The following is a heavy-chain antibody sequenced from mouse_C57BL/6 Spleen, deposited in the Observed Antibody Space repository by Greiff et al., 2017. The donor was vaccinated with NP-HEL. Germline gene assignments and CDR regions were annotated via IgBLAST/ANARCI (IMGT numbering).Heavy chain of an antibody. CDR2: IYPGNGDT. D-gene: IGHD2-4*01. Sequence: QVQLKESGAELVRPGASVKMSCKASGYTFTSYNMHWVKQTPRQGLEWIGAIYPGNGDTSYNQKFKGKATLTVDKSSSTAYMQLSSLTSEDSAVYFCARPNYDYDGVPFDYWGQGTTLTVSS. J-gene: IGHJ2*01. CDR3: ARPNYDYDGVPFDY. V-gene: IGHV1-12*01. CDR1: GYTFTSYN.